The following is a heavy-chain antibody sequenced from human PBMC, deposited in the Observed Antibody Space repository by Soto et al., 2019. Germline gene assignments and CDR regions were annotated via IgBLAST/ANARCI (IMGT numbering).Heavy chain of an antibody. Sequence: GGSLRLSCAVSGFTFSSYEMNWVRQAPGKGLEWVSYISSSGSTIYYADSVKGRFTISRDNAKNSLYLQMNSLRAEDTAVYYCAREGAGYCSGGSCYERAFDIWGQGTMVTVSS. CDR3: AREGAGYCSGGSCYERAFDI. J-gene: IGHJ3*02. D-gene: IGHD2-15*01. CDR2: ISSSGSTI. CDR1: GFTFSSYE. V-gene: IGHV3-48*03.